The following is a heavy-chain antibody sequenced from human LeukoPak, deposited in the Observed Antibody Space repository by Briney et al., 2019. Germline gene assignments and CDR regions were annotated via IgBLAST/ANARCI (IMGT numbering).Heavy chain of an antibody. J-gene: IGHJ3*02. Sequence: ASVKVSCKASGYTFTSYYMYWVRQAPGQGLEWMGIINPSGGSTSYAQKFQGRVTMTRDTSTSTVYMELSSLRSEDTAVYYYARDRVTHLEWGDDDAFDIWGQGTMVTVSS. D-gene: IGHD3-3*01. CDR1: GYTFTSYY. CDR2: INPSGGST. V-gene: IGHV1-46*01. CDR3: ARDRVTHLEWGDDDAFDI.